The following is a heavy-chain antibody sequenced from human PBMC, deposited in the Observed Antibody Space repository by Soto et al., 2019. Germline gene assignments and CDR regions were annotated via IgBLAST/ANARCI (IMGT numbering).Heavy chain of an antibody. CDR1: GFTFSSYA. J-gene: IGHJ3*02. V-gene: IGHV3-30-3*01. CDR3: ASGNGDAFDI. CDR2: ISYDGSNQ. Sequence: GGSLRLSCAASGFTFSSYAVHWVRQAPGKGLEWVAVISYDGSNQYYADSVKGRFTISRDNAKNTLYLQMNSLRAEDTAVYYCASGNGDAFDIWGQGTMVTVSS.